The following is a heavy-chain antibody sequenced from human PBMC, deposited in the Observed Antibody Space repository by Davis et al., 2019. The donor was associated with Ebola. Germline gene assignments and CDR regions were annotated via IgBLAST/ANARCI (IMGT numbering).Heavy chain of an antibody. J-gene: IGHJ6*02. CDR1: GFTFSDYW. CDR3: AILGGIVPVAAGKSLSDPAYGLDV. Sequence: PGGSLRLSCAASGFTFSDYWMNWVRQVPGKGLVWVSRISPDGSSTSYADSVKGRFTMSRDNAKNTLYLQMTSLRAEDTDVYHCAILGGIVPVAAGKSLSDPAYGLDVWGQGTTVTVSS. CDR2: ISPDGSST. D-gene: IGHD2-2*01. V-gene: IGHV3-74*01.